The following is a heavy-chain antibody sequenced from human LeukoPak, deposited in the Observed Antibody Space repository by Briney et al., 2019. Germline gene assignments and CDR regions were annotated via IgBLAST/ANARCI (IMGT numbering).Heavy chain of an antibody. CDR1: GFAFSSYT. Sequence: GGSLRLSCATSGFAFSSYTMNWVRQAPGKGLEWVSSISSSSIYRYSADSVKGRFTISRDNAKNSLYLQMNSLRAEDTAVYYCAKDIEGYSGSYYFDYWGQGTLVTVSS. J-gene: IGHJ4*02. CDR3: AKDIEGYSGSYYFDY. CDR2: ISSSSIYR. D-gene: IGHD1-26*01. V-gene: IGHV3-21*01.